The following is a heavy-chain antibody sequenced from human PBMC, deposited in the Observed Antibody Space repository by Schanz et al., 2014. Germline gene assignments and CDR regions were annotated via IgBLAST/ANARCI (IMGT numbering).Heavy chain of an antibody. CDR1: GGTFSRLT. D-gene: IGHD6-13*01. CDR3: ARSGSSNWYFFDY. CDR2: VIPVLAIA. V-gene: IGHV1-69*02. Sequence: QVQLVQSGADVKKPGSSVRVSCKASGGTFSRLTFSWVRQAPGQGLEWMGRVIPVLAIADYAQKFQGRVTITADKSTSTASMELSSLRSEDTAVYYCARSGSSNWYFFDYWGQGTLVTVSS. J-gene: IGHJ4*02.